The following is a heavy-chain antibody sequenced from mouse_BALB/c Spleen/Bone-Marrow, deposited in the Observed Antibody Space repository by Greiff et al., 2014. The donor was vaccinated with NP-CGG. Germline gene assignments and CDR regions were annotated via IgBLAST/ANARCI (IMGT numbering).Heavy chain of an antibody. Sequence: QVQLKESGADLVKPGASVKMSCKASGYTFTSYNIHWVKQTPGQGLEWIGTIYPGNGDTSYNQKFKGKATLTADKSSSTAYMQLSSLTSEDSAVYYCAIEGSYGNYGRFAYWGQGTLVTDSA. J-gene: IGHJ3*01. CDR2: IYPGNGDT. D-gene: IGHD2-1*01. CDR3: AIEGSYGNYGRFAY. V-gene: IGHV1-12*01. CDR1: GYTFTSYN.